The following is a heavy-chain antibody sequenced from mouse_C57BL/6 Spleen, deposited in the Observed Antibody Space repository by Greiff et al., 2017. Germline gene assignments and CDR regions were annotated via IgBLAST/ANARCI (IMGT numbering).Heavy chain of an antibody. CDR2: ISYSGST. Sequence: EVKLQESGPGLAKPSQTLSLTCSVTGYSITSDYWNWIRKFPGNKLAYMGYISYSGSTYNNPSLKSRISTTRDTSKTQYSLQLTSVTTEDTATYYGARGDAMDYWGQGTSVTVSS. CDR3: ARGDAMDY. CDR1: GYSITSDY. V-gene: IGHV3-8*01. J-gene: IGHJ4*01.